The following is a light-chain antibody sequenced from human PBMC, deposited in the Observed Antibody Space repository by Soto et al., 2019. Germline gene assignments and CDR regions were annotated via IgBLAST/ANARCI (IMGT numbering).Light chain of an antibody. V-gene: IGKV1-6*01. J-gene: IGKJ1*01. Sequence: AIQMTQSPSSLSASVGDGVTITCRASQGIRNDLGWYQQKPGKAPKLLIFAASNLQSGVPPRFSSSGSGTDFTLTISSLQPEDFATYYCLQDYSYPWTFGQGTKVEIK. CDR3: LQDYSYPWT. CDR1: QGIRND. CDR2: AAS.